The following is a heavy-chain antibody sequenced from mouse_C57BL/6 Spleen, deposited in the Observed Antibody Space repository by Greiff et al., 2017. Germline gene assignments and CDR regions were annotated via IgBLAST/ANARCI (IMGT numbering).Heavy chain of an antibody. J-gene: IGHJ2*01. V-gene: IGHV1-26*01. CDR3: ARRDGSSYFDY. CDR1: GYTFTDYY. CDR2: INPNNGGT. D-gene: IGHD1-1*01. Sequence: VQLQQSGPELVKPGASVKISCKASGYTFTDYYMNWVKQSHGKSLEWIGDINPNNGGTSYNQKFKGKATLTVDKSSSTAYMELRSLTSEDSAVYYCARRDGSSYFDYWGQGTTLTVSS.